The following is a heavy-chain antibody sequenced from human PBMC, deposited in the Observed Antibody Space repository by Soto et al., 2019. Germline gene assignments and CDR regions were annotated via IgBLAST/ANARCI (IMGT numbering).Heavy chain of an antibody. D-gene: IGHD3-10*01. CDR3: AVEGLWFGELFPNSVDY. J-gene: IGHJ4*02. Sequence: SETLSLTCTVSGGSISSSSYYWGWIRQPPGKGLEWIGSIYYSGSTYYNPSLKSRVTISVDTSKNQFSLKLSSVTAADTAVYYCAVEGLWFGELFPNSVDYWGQGTLVTVSS. CDR2: IYYSGST. CDR1: GGSISSSSYY. V-gene: IGHV4-39*01.